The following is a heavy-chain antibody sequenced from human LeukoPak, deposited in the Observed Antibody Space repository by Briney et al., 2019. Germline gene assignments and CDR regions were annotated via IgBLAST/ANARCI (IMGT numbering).Heavy chain of an antibody. CDR2: IYWDDDK. CDR1: GFSLSTSGVG. V-gene: IGHV2-5*02. D-gene: IGHD2-21*02. Sequence: SGPTLVNPTQTLTLTCTFSGFSLSTSGVGVGWIRQPPGKALEWLALIYWDDDKRYSPSLKSRLTITKDTSKNQVVLTMTNMDPVDTAAYYCAHRPLFVAYCGGDCGQAFDIWGQGTMVTVSS. J-gene: IGHJ3*02. CDR3: AHRPLFVAYCGGDCGQAFDI.